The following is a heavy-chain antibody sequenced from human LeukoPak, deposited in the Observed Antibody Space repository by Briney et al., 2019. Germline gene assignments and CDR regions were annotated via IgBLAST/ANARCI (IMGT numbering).Heavy chain of an antibody. Sequence: PGGSLRLSCAASGFIFSNYGMSWVRQAPGKGLEWVSAISGSGGSTYYADSVKGRFTISRDNSKNTLYLQMNSLRAEDTAVYYCAYTASITMIVVPHAFDIWGQGTMVTVSS. CDR1: GFIFSNYG. CDR3: AYTASITMIVVPHAFDI. V-gene: IGHV3-23*01. CDR2: ISGSGGST. D-gene: IGHD3-22*01. J-gene: IGHJ3*02.